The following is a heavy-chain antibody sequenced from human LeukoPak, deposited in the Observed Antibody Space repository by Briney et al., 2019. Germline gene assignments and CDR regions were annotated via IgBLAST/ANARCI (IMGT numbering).Heavy chain of an antibody. Sequence: GASVKVSCKASGYTFTSYGISWVRQAPGQGLEWMGWISAYNGNTNYAQKLQGRVTMTTDTSTSTAYMELRSMRSDDTAVYYCARPISYCSSTSCYTSAVDIWGQGTMVTVSS. CDR2: ISAYNGNT. D-gene: IGHD2-2*02. CDR3: ARPISYCSSTSCYTSAVDI. J-gene: IGHJ3*02. CDR1: GYTFTSYG. V-gene: IGHV1-18*01.